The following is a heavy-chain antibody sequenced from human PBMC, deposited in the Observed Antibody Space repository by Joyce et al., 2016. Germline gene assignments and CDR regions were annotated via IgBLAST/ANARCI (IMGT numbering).Heavy chain of an antibody. CDR1: GFPFRSYS. J-gene: IGHJ3*02. Sequence: EVQLVESGGGLVQPGGSLSFSCAASGFPFRSYSLNGVRQAPGKGLEWVSYISSSSSNIYHADSVKGRFTISRYNAENSLYLQMNSLRAEDTAVYYCATYSYSNAFEIWGQGTMVTVSS. CDR3: ATYSYSNAFEI. V-gene: IGHV3-48*01. CDR2: ISSSSSNI. D-gene: IGHD1-26*01.